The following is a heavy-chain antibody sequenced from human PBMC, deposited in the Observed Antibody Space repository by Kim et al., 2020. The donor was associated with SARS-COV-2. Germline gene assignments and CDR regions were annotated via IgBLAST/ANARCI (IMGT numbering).Heavy chain of an antibody. Sequence: SETLSLTCAVYGGSFSGYYWSWIRQPPGKGLEWIGEINHSGSTNYNPSLKSRVTISVDTSKNQFSLKLSSVTAADTAVYYCARREQQLALDYWGQGTLVT. D-gene: IGHD6-13*01. J-gene: IGHJ4*02. CDR1: GGSFSGYY. CDR2: INHSGST. CDR3: ARREQQLALDY. V-gene: IGHV4-34*01.